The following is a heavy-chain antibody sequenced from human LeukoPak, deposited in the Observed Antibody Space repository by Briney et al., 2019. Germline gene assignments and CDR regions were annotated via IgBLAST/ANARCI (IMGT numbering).Heavy chain of an antibody. CDR3: ARDSTVESEFDP. D-gene: IGHD4-23*01. J-gene: IGHJ5*02. V-gene: IGHV4-4*07. Sequence: SETLSLTCTVSGGSISSYYWSWIRQPAGKGLEWIGRIYTSGSTNYNPSLKSRVTMSVDTSKNQFSLKLSSVIAADMAVYYCARDSTVESEFDPWGQGTLVTVSS. CDR1: GGSISSYY. CDR2: IYTSGST.